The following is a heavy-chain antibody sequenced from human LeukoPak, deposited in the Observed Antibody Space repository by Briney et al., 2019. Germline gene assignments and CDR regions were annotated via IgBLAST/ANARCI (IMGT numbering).Heavy chain of an antibody. CDR2: ISAYNGNT. J-gene: IGHJ2*01. CDR1: GYTFTSYG. V-gene: IGHV1-18*01. D-gene: IGHD4-23*01. Sequence: ASVKVSCKASGYTFTSYGISWVRQAPGQGLEWMGWISAYNGNTNYAQKLQGRVTMTRNTSISTAYMELSSLRSEDTAVYYCATYLAYGGNSFGHYWYFDLWGRGTLVTVSS. CDR3: ATYLAYGGNSFGHYWYFDL.